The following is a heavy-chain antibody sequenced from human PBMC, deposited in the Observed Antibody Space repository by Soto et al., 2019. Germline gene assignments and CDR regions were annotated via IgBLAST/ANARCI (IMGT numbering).Heavy chain of an antibody. CDR1: GGTFSSYA. Sequence: QVQLVQSGAEVKKPGFSVKVSCKASGGTFSSYAISWVRQAPGQGLEWMGGIIPIFGTANYAQKFQGRVTITADESTSTAYMELSSLRSEDTAVYYCASSDIVVVVAAEYYFDYWGQGTLVTVSS. CDR3: ASSDIVVVVAAEYYFDY. V-gene: IGHV1-69*01. J-gene: IGHJ4*02. D-gene: IGHD2-15*01. CDR2: IIPIFGTA.